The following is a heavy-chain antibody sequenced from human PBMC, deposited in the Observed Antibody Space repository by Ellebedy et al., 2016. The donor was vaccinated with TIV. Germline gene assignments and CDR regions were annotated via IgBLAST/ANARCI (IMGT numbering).Heavy chain of an antibody. V-gene: IGHV4-39*01. Sequence: MPSETLSLTCSVSGGSVSSTRYYWAWIRQPPGKGLEYIGSVYYSGSPYYHPSFKSRVTLSADTSKNQFSLNLRTVTAADTAVYYCARTDPWQPTDDWGQGILVSVSS. CDR2: VYYSGSP. CDR3: ARTDPWQPTDD. CDR1: GGSVSSTRYY. J-gene: IGHJ4*02. D-gene: IGHD2-21*02.